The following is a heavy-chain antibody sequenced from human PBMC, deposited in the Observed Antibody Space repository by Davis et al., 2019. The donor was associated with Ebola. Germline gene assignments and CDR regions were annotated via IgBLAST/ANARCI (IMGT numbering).Heavy chain of an antibody. Sequence: TLSLTCAVYGGSFSGYYWSWIRQPPGKALEWLALIDWDDDKYYSTSLKTRLTISKDTSKSQVVLTMTNMDPVDTATYYCARTTVTHYYYYYGMDVWGQGTTVTVSS. CDR1: GGSFSGYY. V-gene: IGHV2-70*01. D-gene: IGHD4-17*01. CDR2: IDWDDDK. J-gene: IGHJ6*02. CDR3: ARTTVTHYYYYYGMDV.